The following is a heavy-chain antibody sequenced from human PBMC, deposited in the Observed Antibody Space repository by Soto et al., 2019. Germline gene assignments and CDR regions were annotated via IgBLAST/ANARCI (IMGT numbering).Heavy chain of an antibody. CDR1: GYSFSNYW. D-gene: IGHD2-21*01. J-gene: IGHJ6*02. Sequence: GEALKISCKASGYSFSNYWIGWGLQMPGKGLEWLGRIYAGDSDTKYRPSIPGQVTFSADRSTSTAYRPWSSLKASDTAMYYCARVADPYCFGYGGMDVWGQGTPVTVSS. V-gene: IGHV5-51*01. CDR3: ARVADPYCFGYGGMDV. CDR2: IYAGDSDT.